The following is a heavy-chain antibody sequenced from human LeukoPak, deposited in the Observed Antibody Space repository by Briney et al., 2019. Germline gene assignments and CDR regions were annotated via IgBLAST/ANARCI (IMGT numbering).Heavy chain of an antibody. D-gene: IGHD2-2*01. J-gene: IGHJ6*02. CDR2: IYYSGST. CDR3: ARASRGYDILVVPAALYHYGMDV. Sequence: PSETLSLTCTVSGGSISSGGYYWSWIRQHPGKGLEWIGYIYYSGSTYYNPSLKSRVTISVDTSKNQFSLKLSSVTAADTAVYYCARASRGYDILVVPAALYHYGMDVWGQGTTVTLSS. V-gene: IGHV4-31*03. CDR1: GGSISSGGYY.